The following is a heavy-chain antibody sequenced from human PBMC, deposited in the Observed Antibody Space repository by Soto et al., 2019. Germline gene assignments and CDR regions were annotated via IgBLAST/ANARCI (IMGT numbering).Heavy chain of an antibody. Sequence: GASVKVSFKASGYTCTSYGISWVRQAPGQGLEWMGWISAYNGNTNYAQKLQGRVTMTTDTSTSTAYMELRSLRSDATAVYYCARDHMVRGTGWYYYYGMDVWGQGTTVTVSS. CDR2: ISAYNGNT. V-gene: IGHV1-18*04. D-gene: IGHD3-10*01. CDR1: GYTCTSYG. J-gene: IGHJ6*02. CDR3: ARDHMVRGTGWYYYYGMDV.